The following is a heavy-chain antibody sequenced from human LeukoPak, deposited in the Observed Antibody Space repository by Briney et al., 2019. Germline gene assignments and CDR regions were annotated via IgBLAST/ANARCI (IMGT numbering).Heavy chain of an antibody. CDR1: GYTLTELP. CDR3: ARGIVRSENWFDP. J-gene: IGHJ5*02. V-gene: IGHV1-46*01. D-gene: IGHD2-8*01. Sequence: GASVKVSCKVSGYTLTELPMHWVRQAPGQGLEWMGIINPSGGSTSYAQKFQGRVTMTRDTSTSTVYMELSSLRSEDTAVYYCARGIVRSENWFDPWGQGTLVTVSS. CDR2: INPSGGST.